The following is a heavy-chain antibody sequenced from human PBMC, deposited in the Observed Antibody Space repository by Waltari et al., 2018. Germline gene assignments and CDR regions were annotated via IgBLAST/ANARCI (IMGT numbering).Heavy chain of an antibody. J-gene: IGHJ6*02. Sequence: QVQLVESGGGVVQPGRSLRLSCAASGFTFSSSGMHWVRQHPGRGLEWGAVIASDGSRKSYAGSVKGRFSICRDNSKNSVSLEMNSLRPEDTAVYYCASCTGGNCYYYGFDVWGQGTTVTVSS. CDR2: IASDGSRK. CDR3: ASCTGGNCYYYGFDV. CDR1: GFTFSSSG. D-gene: IGHD2-8*02. V-gene: IGHV3-30*03.